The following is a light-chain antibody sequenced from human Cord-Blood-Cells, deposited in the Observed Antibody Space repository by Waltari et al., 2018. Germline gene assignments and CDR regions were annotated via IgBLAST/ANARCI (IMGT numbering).Light chain of an antibody. CDR2: EVS. V-gene: IGLV2-23*02. Sequence: QSALTQPASVSGSPGQSITISCTGTSSDVGSYNLVSWYQQHPGKAPKLMIYEVSKRPSEFSNRFSGSKSGNTASLTISGLPAEDEADYYCCSYAGSSTLVFGGGTKLTVL. J-gene: IGLJ3*02. CDR3: CSYAGSSTLV. CDR1: SSDVGSYNL.